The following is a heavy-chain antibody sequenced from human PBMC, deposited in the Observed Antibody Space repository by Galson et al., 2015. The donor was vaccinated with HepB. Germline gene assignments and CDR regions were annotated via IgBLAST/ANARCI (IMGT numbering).Heavy chain of an antibody. CDR1: GFTFSSYW. Sequence: SLRLSCAASGFTFSSYWMNWVRQAPGKGLEWVAAIQQDGSEQYYVDSVKGRFTISRDNAKNSLDLQMNRLRADDTAVYYCARGDGSIWYSYWGQGILVTVSS. D-gene: IGHD6-13*01. CDR2: IQQDGSEQ. J-gene: IGHJ4*02. CDR3: ARGDGSIWYSY. V-gene: IGHV3-7*03.